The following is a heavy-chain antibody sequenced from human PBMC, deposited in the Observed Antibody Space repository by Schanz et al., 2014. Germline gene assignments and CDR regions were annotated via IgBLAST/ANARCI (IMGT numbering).Heavy chain of an antibody. J-gene: IGHJ4*02. CDR1: GDSMLTYY. CDR3: ARAQGYCTDGLCYNPFPF. Sequence: QVQLQESGPRLVKPSETLSLICTVSGDSMLTYYWTWIRQSPGKGLEWIGYVDDTGITDYNPSLESRVTLSIDRSKTQFSLTLTSVTAADTAVYYCARAQGYCTDGLCYNPFPFWGQGALVTVSS. V-gene: IGHV4-59*01. D-gene: IGHD2-8*01. CDR2: VDDTGIT.